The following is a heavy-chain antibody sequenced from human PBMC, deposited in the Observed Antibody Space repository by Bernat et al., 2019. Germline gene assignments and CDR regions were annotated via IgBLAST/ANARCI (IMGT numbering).Heavy chain of an antibody. Sequence: EVQLVESGGGLVQPGGSLRLSCAASGFTFSNNAMTWVRQAPGKGLQWVSGISGYGGSTYYADSVKGRFTISRDNSKNTLYLQMNSLRAEDTAVYYCAKGRIYCSSTSCYALYYYYYYMDVWGKGTTVTVSS. CDR2: ISGYGGST. J-gene: IGHJ6*03. CDR3: AKGRIYCSSTSCYALYYYYYYMDV. V-gene: IGHV3-23*04. CDR1: GFTFSNNA. D-gene: IGHD2-2*01.